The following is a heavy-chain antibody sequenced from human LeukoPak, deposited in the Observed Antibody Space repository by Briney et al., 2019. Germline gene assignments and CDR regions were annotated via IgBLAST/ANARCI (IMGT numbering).Heavy chain of an antibody. V-gene: IGHV1-2*02. CDR1: GYTFTGYD. J-gene: IGHJ4*02. CDR3: ARAEELWLSQGGSYFDY. CDR2: INPNSGGT. D-gene: IGHD3-10*01. Sequence: ASVKVSCKASGYTFTGYDMHWVRQAPGQGLEWMGWINPNSGGTKYAQKFQGRVTMTRDTSISTAYMELSRLRSDDTAVYYCARAEELWLSQGGSYFDYWGQGTLVTVSS.